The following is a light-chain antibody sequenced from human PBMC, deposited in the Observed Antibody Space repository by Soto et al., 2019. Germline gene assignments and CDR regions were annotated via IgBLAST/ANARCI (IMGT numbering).Light chain of an antibody. CDR2: AAS. CDR1: QSISNY. J-gene: IGKJ1*01. Sequence: DIQMTQSPSSLSASVGDRVTITCRASQSISNYLNWYQQKPGKAPKLLIYAASTLQSGVPSRFSGSGSETDFTLTISSLQPEDFATYSCQQNYSATWMFGQGTKVVIK. CDR3: QQNYSATWM. V-gene: IGKV1-39*01.